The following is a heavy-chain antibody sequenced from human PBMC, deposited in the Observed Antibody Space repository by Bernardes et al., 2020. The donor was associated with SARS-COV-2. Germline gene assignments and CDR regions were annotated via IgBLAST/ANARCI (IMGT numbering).Heavy chain of an antibody. J-gene: IGHJ4*02. V-gene: IGHV4-61*02. CDR2: ISASGNT. Sequence: SETLSLTCAVSDDSISSGSFYWSWIRQPAGKGLEWVGRISASGNTNYNPSLRSRVTISVDTSKNQFSLKLTSVTAADTAVYYCARDGRISVPGSDYFDFWGQGTVVTVSS. CDR1: DDSISSGSFY. CDR3: ARDGRISVPGSDYFDF. D-gene: IGHD6-19*01.